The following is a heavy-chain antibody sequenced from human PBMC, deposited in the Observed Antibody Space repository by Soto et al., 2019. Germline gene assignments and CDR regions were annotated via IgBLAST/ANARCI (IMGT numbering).Heavy chain of an antibody. CDR3: ARDHNGDSSGWYDYYFDY. CDR2: INAGNGNT. J-gene: IGHJ4*02. Sequence: ASVKVSCKASGYTFTSYAMHWVRQAPGQRLEWMGWINAGNGNTKYSQKFQGRVTITRDTSASTAYMELSSLRSEDTAVYYCARDHNGDSSGWYDYYFDYWGQGTLVTVSS. V-gene: IGHV1-3*01. D-gene: IGHD6-19*01. CDR1: GYTFTSYA.